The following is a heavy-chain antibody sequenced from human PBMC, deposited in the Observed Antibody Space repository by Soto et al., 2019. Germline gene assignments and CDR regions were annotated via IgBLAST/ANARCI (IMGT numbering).Heavy chain of an antibody. CDR2: VHHSWGS. J-gene: IGHJ6*02. V-gene: IGHV4-59*08. D-gene: IGHD3-10*01. Sequence: QVQLQESGPGLVKPSETLSLSCTVSGGSISSYYWSWFRQSPGKRMEWIGYVHHSWGSSYNPSLHSRVAIPLDMSKSQFSLKVTSEPATDTAVYYCARQGFGPLHGLVDVWGQGTTVTVSS. CDR1: GGSISSYY. CDR3: ARQGFGPLHGLVDV.